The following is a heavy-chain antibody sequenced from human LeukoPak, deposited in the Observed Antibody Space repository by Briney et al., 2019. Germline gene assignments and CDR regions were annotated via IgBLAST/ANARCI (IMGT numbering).Heavy chain of an antibody. CDR1: GFTFTNAW. CDR3: ARDRPPGYSYGYEPRFDY. D-gene: IGHD5-18*01. CDR2: IKSKGDGGTT. V-gene: IGHV3-15*01. Sequence: GGSLRLSCAASGFTFTNAWMNWVRQAPGKGLEWVGRIKSKGDGGTTDYAAPVKGRFTISRDDSKNTLYLQMNGLRADDTAVYYCARDRPPGYSYGYEPRFDYWGQGTLVTVSS. J-gene: IGHJ4*02.